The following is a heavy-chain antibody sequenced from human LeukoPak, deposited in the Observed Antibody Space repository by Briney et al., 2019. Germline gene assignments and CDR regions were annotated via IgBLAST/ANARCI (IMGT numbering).Heavy chain of an antibody. Sequence: PSETLSLTCTVSGGSISSYYWSWIRQPPGKGLEWIGYIYYSGSTNYNPSLKSRATISVDTSKNQFSLKLSSVTAADTAVYYCATAIPGIAVAGGLDYFDCWAQGTLVTVSS. CDR2: IYYSGST. CDR1: GGSISSYY. CDR3: ATAIPGIAVAGGLDYFDC. J-gene: IGHJ4*02. D-gene: IGHD6-19*01. V-gene: IGHV4-59*01.